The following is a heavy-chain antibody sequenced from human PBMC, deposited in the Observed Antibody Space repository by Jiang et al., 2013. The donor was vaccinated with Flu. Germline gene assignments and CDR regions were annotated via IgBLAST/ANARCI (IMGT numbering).Heavy chain of an antibody. CDR2: IWYDGSNK. CDR1: GFTFSSYG. CDR3: ARDGKGCQLLSGWFDP. Sequence: RLSCAASGFTFSSYGMHWVRQXPGKGLEWVAVIWYDGSNKYYADSVKGRFTISRDNSKNTLYLQMNSLRAEDTAVYYCARDGKGCQLLSGWFDPWGQGTLVTVSS. J-gene: IGHJ5*02. D-gene: IGHD2-2*01. V-gene: IGHV3-33*01.